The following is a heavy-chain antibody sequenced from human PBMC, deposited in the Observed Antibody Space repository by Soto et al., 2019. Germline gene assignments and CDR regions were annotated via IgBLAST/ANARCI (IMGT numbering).Heavy chain of an antibody. V-gene: IGHV4-30-4*01. CDR3: ARGPGGGSPYDSDY. J-gene: IGHJ4*02. CDR2: IYYSGSA. CDR1: GASISSDDYY. Sequence: SETLSLTCTVSGASISSDDYYWSWIRQPPGKGLEWIEYIYYSGSAYYNPSLKSRVTISVDTSKNQFSLKLSSVTAADTAVYYCARGPGGGSPYDSDYWGQGTLVTVSS. D-gene: IGHD3-22*01.